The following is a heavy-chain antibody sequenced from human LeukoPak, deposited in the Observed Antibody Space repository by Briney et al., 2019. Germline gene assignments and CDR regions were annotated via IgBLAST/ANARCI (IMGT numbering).Heavy chain of an antibody. J-gene: IGHJ4*02. CDR2: ISGSGGST. D-gene: IGHD5-24*01. CDR1: GFTFSSYA. Sequence: GGSLRLSCAASGFTFSSYAMSWVRQAPGKGLEWVSAISGSGGSTYYVDSVKGRFTISRDNSKNTLYLQMNSLRAEDTAVYYCAKVGYRLYYFDYWGQGTLVTVSS. V-gene: IGHV3-23*01. CDR3: AKVGYRLYYFDY.